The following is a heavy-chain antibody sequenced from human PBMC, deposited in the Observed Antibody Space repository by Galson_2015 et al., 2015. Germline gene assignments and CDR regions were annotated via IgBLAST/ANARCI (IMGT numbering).Heavy chain of an antibody. J-gene: IGHJ2*01. CDR3: ARCPQVVPAAMGDWYFDL. D-gene: IGHD2-2*01. Sequence: SLRLSCAASGFTFSSYDMHWVRQATGKGLEWVSAIGTAGDTYYPGSVKGRFTISRENAKNSLYLQMNSLRAGDTAVYYCARCPQVVPAAMGDWYFDLWGQGTLV. CDR1: GFTFSSYD. V-gene: IGHV3-13*01. CDR2: IGTAGDT.